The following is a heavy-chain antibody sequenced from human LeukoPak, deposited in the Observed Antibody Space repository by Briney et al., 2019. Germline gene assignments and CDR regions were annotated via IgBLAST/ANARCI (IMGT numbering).Heavy chain of an antibody. V-gene: IGHV4-4*07. J-gene: IGHJ4*02. CDR3: ARGTYFSDTYYFDY. Sequence: PSETLSLTCTVSGGSISSDSWNWIRQPAGKGLEWIGRIYASGGTSYNPSLKSRVTMSIDTSRNQFSLQLTSVTAADTAVYYCARGTYFSDTYYFDYWGQGTLVTVSS. D-gene: IGHD3-22*01. CDR1: GGSISSDS. CDR2: IYASGGT.